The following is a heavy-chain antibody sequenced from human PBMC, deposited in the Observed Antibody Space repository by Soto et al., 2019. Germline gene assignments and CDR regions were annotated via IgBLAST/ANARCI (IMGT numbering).Heavy chain of an antibody. CDR1: GFTFGDYA. Sequence: PGGSLRLSCTASGFTFGDYAMSWVRQAPGKGLEWVGFIRSKAYGGTTEYAASVKGRFTISRDDSKSIAYLQMNSLKTEDTAVYYCTRGGWIRRNDYWGQGTLVTVSS. J-gene: IGHJ4*02. CDR3: TRGGWIRRNDY. V-gene: IGHV3-49*04. D-gene: IGHD5-18*01. CDR2: IRSKAYGGTT.